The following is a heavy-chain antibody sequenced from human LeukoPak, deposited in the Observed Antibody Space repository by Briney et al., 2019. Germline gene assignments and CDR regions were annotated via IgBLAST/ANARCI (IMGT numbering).Heavy chain of an antibody. CDR1: GFTFSYYW. CDR2: IKEDGSDK. D-gene: IGHD3-22*01. V-gene: IGHV3-7*03. Sequence: HPGGSLRLSCAASGFTFSYYWMSWVRQAPGKGLEWVANIKEDGSDKYYVDSVKGRFTISRDNAKNSLYLQMNSLRAEDTAFYYCAKAPRSYDTSGYYDYWGQGTLVTVSS. CDR3: AKAPRSYDTSGYYDY. J-gene: IGHJ4*02.